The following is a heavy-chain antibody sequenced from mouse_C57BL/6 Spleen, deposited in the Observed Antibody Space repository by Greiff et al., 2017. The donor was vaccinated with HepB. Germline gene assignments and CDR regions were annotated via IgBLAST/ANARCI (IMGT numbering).Heavy chain of an antibody. CDR2: IWSDGST. CDR3: ARHNYGSSYDAMDY. V-gene: IGHV2-6-1*01. D-gene: IGHD1-1*01. Sequence: QVQLKESGPGLVAPSQSLSITCTVSGFSLTSYGVHWVRQPPGKGLEWLVVIWSDGSTTSNSALKSRLSISKDNSKSQVFLKMNSRQTDDTDMYYCARHNYGSSYDAMDYGGQGTSVTVSS. CDR1: GFSLTSYG. J-gene: IGHJ4*01.